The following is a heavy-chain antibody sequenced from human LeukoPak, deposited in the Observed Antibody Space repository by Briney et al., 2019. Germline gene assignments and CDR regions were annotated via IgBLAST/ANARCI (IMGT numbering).Heavy chain of an antibody. CDR2: ISSSGSTI. Sequence: GGSLRLSCAASGFTFSDYYMSWIRQAPGKGLEWVSYISSSGSTIYYADSVKGRFTISRDNAKNLLYLQMNSLRAEDTAVYYCGRARVLMVYACDYWGQGTLVTVSS. J-gene: IGHJ4*02. V-gene: IGHV3-11*01. CDR1: GFTFSDYY. D-gene: IGHD2-8*01. CDR3: GRARVLMVYACDY.